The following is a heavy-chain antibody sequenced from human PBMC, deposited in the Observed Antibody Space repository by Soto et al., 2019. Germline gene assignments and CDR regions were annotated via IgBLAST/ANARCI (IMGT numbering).Heavy chain of an antibody. CDR2: ISGSGGVT. D-gene: IGHD3-10*01. V-gene: IGHV3-23*01. Sequence: EVQLLESGGGLVQPGGSLRLTCAASGFTFRNYDMRWVRQAPGKGLEWVSGISGSGGVTYYADSVKGRFTISRDNSKNTLYLQMNSLRANDTAVYYCAKDRQFRSYYESAGHYNNWGQGTLVTVSS. CDR1: GFTFRNYD. J-gene: IGHJ4*02. CDR3: AKDRQFRSYYESAGHYNN.